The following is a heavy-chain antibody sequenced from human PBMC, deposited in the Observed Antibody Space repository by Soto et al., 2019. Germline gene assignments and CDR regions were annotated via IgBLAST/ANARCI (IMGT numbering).Heavy chain of an antibody. Sequence: XSGKVSCKASGYNFNTFDIYWVRQATGHGLEWMGWMNPNSGNTGYAQELRGRVTMTRNTSNTTAYMELTSLTSDDTGVYYCAGGNFRYWGQGTLVTVSS. J-gene: IGHJ4*02. CDR3: AGGNFRY. V-gene: IGHV1-8*02. CDR2: MNPNSGNT. CDR1: GYNFNTFD.